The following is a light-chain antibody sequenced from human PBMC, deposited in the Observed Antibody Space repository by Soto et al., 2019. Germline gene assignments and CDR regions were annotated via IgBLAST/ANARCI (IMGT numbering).Light chain of an antibody. CDR2: KAS. CDR1: QTISSW. V-gene: IGKV1-5*03. CDR3: QQYNSYRYT. Sequence: DIQMTQSPSTLSASVGDRVTITCRASQTISSWLAWYQQKPGKAPKLLIYKASSLESGVPSRFSGSGSGTEFTLTISSLQPDDFATYYCQQYNSYRYTFGQGTQLEIK. J-gene: IGKJ2*01.